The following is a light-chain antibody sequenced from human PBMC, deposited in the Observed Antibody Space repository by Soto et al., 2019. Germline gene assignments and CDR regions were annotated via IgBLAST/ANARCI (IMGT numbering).Light chain of an antibody. CDR3: QQYYSTPWT. CDR2: WAS. J-gene: IGKJ1*01. Sequence: DIVMTQSPDSLAVSVGERATIKCRCSQSLLHSSDDRNYLTWYQQKPGQPPKLLIYWASTRQSGVPHRFSGSGSGTDFTLTINSLQAEDVAVYYCQQYYSTPWTFGQGTKVDIK. CDR1: QSLLHSSDDRNY. V-gene: IGKV4-1*01.